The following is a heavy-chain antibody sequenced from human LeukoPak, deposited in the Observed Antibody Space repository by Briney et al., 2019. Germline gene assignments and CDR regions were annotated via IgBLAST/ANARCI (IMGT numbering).Heavy chain of an antibody. CDR2: IIPIFGTA. CDR3: ARTPSEMVLTGYYFDY. V-gene: IGHV1-69*13. D-gene: IGHD5-24*01. J-gene: IGHJ4*02. Sequence: SVKVSCKASGGTFSSYAISWVRQAPGQGLEWMGGIIPIFGTANYAQKFQGRVTITADESTSTAYMELSSLRSEDTAVYYCARTPSEMVLTGYYFDYGGQGTLVTVSS. CDR1: GGTFSSYA.